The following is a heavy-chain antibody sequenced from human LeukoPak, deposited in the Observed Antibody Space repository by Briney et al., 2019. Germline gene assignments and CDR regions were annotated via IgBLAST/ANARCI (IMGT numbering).Heavy chain of an antibody. CDR2: IYYSGST. V-gene: IGHV4-59*01. Sequence: SETLSLTCTVSGGSISSYYWSWIRQPPGKGLEWNGYIYYSGSTNYNPSLKSRVTISVDTSKNQFSLKLRSVIAADTAVYYCARVGIAAAGMEGYYYYYYGMDVWGQGTTVTVSS. CDR3: ARVGIAAAGMEGYYYYYYGMDV. CDR1: GGSISSYY. D-gene: IGHD6-13*01. J-gene: IGHJ6*02.